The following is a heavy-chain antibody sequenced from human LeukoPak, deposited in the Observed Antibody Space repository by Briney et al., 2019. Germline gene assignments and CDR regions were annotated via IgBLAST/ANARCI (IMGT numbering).Heavy chain of an antibody. V-gene: IGHV1-8*01. Sequence: GASVKVSCKSSGYTFTSYDINWVRQATGQGLEWMGWMNPNSGNTGYAQKFQRRVTMTRNTSISTAYMELSSLRSEDTAVYYCARASSTRSWFDPWGQGTLVTVSS. CDR3: ARASSTRSWFDP. D-gene: IGHD2-2*01. J-gene: IGHJ5*02. CDR2: MNPNSGNT. CDR1: GYTFTSYD.